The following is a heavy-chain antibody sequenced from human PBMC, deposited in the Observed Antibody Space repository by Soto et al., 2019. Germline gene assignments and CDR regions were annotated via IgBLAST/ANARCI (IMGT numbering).Heavy chain of an antibody. CDR3: ARAIGPTLFDD. J-gene: IGHJ4*01. CDR1: GFTFSSYD. D-gene: IGHD3-22*01. V-gene: IGHV3-13*04. Sequence: EVQLVESGGALVQPGGSLRLSCSASGFTFSSYDMHWVRQGPGKGLEWVSAIGTAGDTNYAGSVKGRFTISRENAKNSLYLQMNSLRAGDTAIYFCARAIGPTLFDDWGHGTLVTVSS. CDR2: IGTAGDT.